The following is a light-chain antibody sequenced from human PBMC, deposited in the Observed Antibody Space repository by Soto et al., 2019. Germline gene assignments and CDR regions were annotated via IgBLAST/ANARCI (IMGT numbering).Light chain of an antibody. J-gene: IGLJ2*01. CDR3: SSYAGSNNLV. V-gene: IGLV2-8*01. Sequence: QSALTQPPSASGSPGQSVTISCTGTSSDVGGYNYVSWYQQHPGKAPKLMIYEVSKRPSGVPDRFSGSKSGNTASLTVSGLQGEDEADYCCSSYAGSNNLVFGGGTKVTVL. CDR1: SSDVGGYNY. CDR2: EVS.